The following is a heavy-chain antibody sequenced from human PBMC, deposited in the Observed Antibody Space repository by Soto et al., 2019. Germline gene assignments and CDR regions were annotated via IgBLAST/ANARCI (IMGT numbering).Heavy chain of an antibody. D-gene: IGHD3-10*01. CDR2: IYYSGST. CDR3: ARDGSARYGAGFDY. CDR1: GGSISSGGYY. V-gene: IGHV4-31*03. Sequence: QVQLQESGPGLVKPSQTLSLTCTVSGGSISSGGYYWSWIRQHPGKGLEWIGYIYYSGSTYYNPSLESRVTISVDTSKTQFSLKLSSVTAADTAVYYCARDGSARYGAGFDYWGQGTLVTASS. J-gene: IGHJ4*02.